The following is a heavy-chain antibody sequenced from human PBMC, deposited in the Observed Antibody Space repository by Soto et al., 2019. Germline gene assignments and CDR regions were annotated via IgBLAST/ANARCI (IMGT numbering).Heavy chain of an antibody. CDR2: IYYSGST. CDR1: GGSVSSGSYY. Sequence: SETLSLTCTVSGGSVSSGSYYWSWIRQPPGKGLEWIGYIYYSGSTYYNPSLKSRVTISVDTSRNQFSLKLSSVTAADTAVYYCARAPLGYYGSGSYPKQYYYYYYGMDVWGQGTTVTVSS. CDR3: ARAPLGYYGSGSYPKQYYYYYYGMDV. J-gene: IGHJ6*02. D-gene: IGHD3-10*01. V-gene: IGHV4-30-4*01.